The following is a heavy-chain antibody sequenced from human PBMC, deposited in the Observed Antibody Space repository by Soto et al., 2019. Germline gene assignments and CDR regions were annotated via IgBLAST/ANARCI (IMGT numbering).Heavy chain of an antibody. CDR2: MNPNSGNT. D-gene: IGHD5-12*01. CDR3: ARGLSGYDEYYYYYMDV. V-gene: IGHV1-8*01. CDR1: GYTFTSYD. J-gene: IGHJ6*03. Sequence: GASVKVSCKASGYTFTSYDINWVRQATGQGLEWMGWMNPNSGNTGYAQKFQGRVTMTRNTSISTAYMELSSLRSEDTAVYYCARGLSGYDEYYYYYMDVWGKGTTVTVSS.